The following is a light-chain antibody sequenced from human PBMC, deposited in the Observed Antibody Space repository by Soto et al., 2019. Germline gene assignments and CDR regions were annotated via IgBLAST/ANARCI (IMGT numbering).Light chain of an antibody. Sequence: DVQMTQSPSSLSASVGDRLTITCRASQGISNSLAWYQQKPGEVPKLLIYAASTLQSGAPSRFSGSGSGTSFTITISSLQPEDVATYYCQSYDSALPKFGQGTKVGIK. CDR3: QSYDSALPK. CDR1: QGISNS. CDR2: AAS. V-gene: IGKV1-27*01. J-gene: IGKJ1*01.